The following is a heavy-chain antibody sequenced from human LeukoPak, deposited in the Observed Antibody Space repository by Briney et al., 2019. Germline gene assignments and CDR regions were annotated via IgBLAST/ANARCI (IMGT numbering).Heavy chain of an antibody. D-gene: IGHD1-1*01. Sequence: ESGPTLVNPTQTLTLTCSFSGFSLTTRGVGVGWIRQPPGKALEWLALVYWDDDKRYSPSLKSSLTITKDTSKNQVVLTVTNMDPVDTATYYCTHKNGRGGGFDVWGQGTMVTVSS. CDR3: THKNGRGGGFDV. J-gene: IGHJ3*01. CDR2: VYWDDDK. CDR1: GFSLTTRGVG. V-gene: IGHV2-5*02.